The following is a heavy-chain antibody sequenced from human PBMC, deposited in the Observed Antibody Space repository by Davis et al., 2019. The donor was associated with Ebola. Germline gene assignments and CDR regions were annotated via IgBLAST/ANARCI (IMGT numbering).Heavy chain of an antibody. Sequence: ASVKVSCKASGYSFTSYDINWVRQATGQGLEWMGWMNPNSGNTGYAQKFQGRVTMTRNTSISTAYMELSSLRSEDTAVYYCARRVGVSMDTRHDYWGQGTLVTVSA. CDR1: GYSFTSYD. V-gene: IGHV1-8*01. J-gene: IGHJ4*02. CDR2: MNPNSGNT. CDR3: ARRVGVSMDTRHDY. D-gene: IGHD5-18*01.